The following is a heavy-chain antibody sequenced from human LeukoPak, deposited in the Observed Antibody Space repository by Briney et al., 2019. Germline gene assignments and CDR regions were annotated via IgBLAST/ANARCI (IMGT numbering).Heavy chain of an antibody. CDR3: AREVRIAAAGKGYYFDY. CDR1: GFTFSSYA. D-gene: IGHD6-13*01. V-gene: IGHV3-23*01. J-gene: IGHJ4*02. CDR2: ISGSGGST. Sequence: PGGSLRLSCAASGFTFSSYAMSWVRQAPGKGLEWVSAISGSGGSTYYADSVKGRFTISRDNAKNSLYLQMNSLRAEDTAVYYCAREVRIAAAGKGYYFDYWGQGTLVAVSS.